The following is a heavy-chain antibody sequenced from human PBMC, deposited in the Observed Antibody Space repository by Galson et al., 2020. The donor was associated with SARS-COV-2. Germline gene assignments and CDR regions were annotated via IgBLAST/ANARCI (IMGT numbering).Heavy chain of an antibody. CDR2: IYTSGST. Sequence: SETLSLTCTVSGGSISSGSYYWSWIRQPAGQGLEWIGRIYTSGSTTYNPSLKSRLTMSVDTSKSQLSLKLSHVTAADTAVYFCARLDTSGYYSWFNPGGQGTLVTVSS. J-gene: IGHJ5*02. CDR1: GGSISSGSYY. V-gene: IGHV4-61*02. D-gene: IGHD3-22*01. CDR3: ARLDTSGYYSWFNP.